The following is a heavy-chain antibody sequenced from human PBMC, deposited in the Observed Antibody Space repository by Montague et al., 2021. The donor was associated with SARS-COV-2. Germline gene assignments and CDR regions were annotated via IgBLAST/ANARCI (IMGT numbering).Heavy chain of an antibody. CDR3: ARDRGIVGATELDY. D-gene: IGHD1-26*01. CDR1: GFPFNRYS. V-gene: IGHV3-48*02. CDR2: ISFSSSAI. Sequence: SLRLSCAASGFPFNRYSMNWVRQAPGKGLEWVSYISFSSSAIYYSDSAKGRFTISRDNAKNSLYLQMNSLRDEDTAVYYCARDRGIVGATELDYWGQGTLVTVSS. J-gene: IGHJ4*02.